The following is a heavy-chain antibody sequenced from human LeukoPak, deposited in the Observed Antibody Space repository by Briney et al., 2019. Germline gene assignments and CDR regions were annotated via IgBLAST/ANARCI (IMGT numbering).Heavy chain of an antibody. V-gene: IGHV3-15*01. CDR2: IKGKSDGETT. Sequence: PGGSLRLSCVASGFTFTNAWMNWVRQAPGKGLEWVGRIKGKSDGETTDYAAPVKGTFTISRGESKTTVFLHMNSLKIEDTAVYYCCTGWDIGGVRGTYSNHFDYWGQGTLDTVSS. CDR1: GFTFTNAW. CDR3: CTGWDIGGVRGTYSNHFDY. D-gene: IGHD3-16*01. J-gene: IGHJ4*02.